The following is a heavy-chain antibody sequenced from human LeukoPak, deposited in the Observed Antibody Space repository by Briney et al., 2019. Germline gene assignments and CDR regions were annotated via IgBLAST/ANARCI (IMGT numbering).Heavy chain of an antibody. CDR1: GFTFGDYG. J-gene: IGHJ4*02. V-gene: IGHV3-20*04. D-gene: IGHD3-22*01. Sequence: RPGGSLRLSCAASGFTFGDYGMSWVRQAPGRGLEWVSGINWNGGSTGYADSVKGRFTISRDNAKNSLYLQMNSLRAEDTALYYCAKSTKYYDSSGYYYEASYYFDYWGRGTLVTVSS. CDR2: INWNGGST. CDR3: AKSTKYYDSSGYYYEASYYFDY.